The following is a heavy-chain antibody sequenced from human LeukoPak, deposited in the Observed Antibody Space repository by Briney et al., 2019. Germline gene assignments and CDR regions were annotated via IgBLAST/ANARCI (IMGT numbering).Heavy chain of an antibody. CDR1: GYTFTDYY. D-gene: IGHD2-2*01. CDR2: INPNSGGT. CDR3: ARDDCSSTSCYAGSWFDP. Sequence: ASVKVSCKASGYTFTDYYMHWVRQAPGQGLEWMGWINPNSGGTNYARKLQGRVTMTTDTSTSTAYMELRSLRSDDTAVYYCARDDCSSTSCYAGSWFDPWGQGTLVTVSS. J-gene: IGHJ5*02. V-gene: IGHV1-2*02.